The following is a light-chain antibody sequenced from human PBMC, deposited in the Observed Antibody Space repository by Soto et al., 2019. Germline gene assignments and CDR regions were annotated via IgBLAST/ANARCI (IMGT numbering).Light chain of an antibody. CDR3: SSYTSSSTLDWV. Sequence: QSAMTQPASVSGSPGQSITISCTGTSSDVGGYNYVSWYQQHQGKAPKLMIYEVSNRPSGVSNRFSGSKSGNTASLTISGLQAEDEAYYYCSSYTSSSTLDWVFGGGTKVTVL. CDR2: EVS. CDR1: SSDVGGYNY. J-gene: IGLJ3*02. V-gene: IGLV2-14*01.